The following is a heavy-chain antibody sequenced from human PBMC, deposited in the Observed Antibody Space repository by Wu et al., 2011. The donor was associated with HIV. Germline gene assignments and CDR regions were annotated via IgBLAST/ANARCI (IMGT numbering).Heavy chain of an antibody. V-gene: IGHV1-2*02. CDR2: INPNSGDR. CDR1: GYTFTAYY. J-gene: IGHJ4*02. CDR3: ARDGSYPQPPDLLDY. D-gene: IGHD3-16*02. Sequence: QVQLVQSGAEVKEPGASVKVSCKASGYTFTAYYMHWVRQAPGQGLEWMGWINPNSGDRNPAQKFQGRVTMTRDTSISTAYMELSRLRSDDTAMYYCARDGSYPQPPDLLDYWGQGTLVTVSS.